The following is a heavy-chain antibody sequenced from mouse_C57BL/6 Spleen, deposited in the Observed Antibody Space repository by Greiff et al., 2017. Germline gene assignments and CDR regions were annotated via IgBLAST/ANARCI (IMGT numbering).Heavy chain of an antibody. CDR2: ISSGSSTI. D-gene: IGHD4-1*01. CDR3: ARGGTWEDYAMGY. CDR1: GFTFSDYG. V-gene: IGHV5-17*01. Sequence: EVMLVESGGGLVKPGGSLKLSCAASGFTFSDYGMHWVRQAPEKGLEWVAYISSGSSTIYYADTVKGRFTISRDTAKNTLFLQMTSLRSEDTAMYYCARGGTWEDYAMGYWGQGTSVTGSS. J-gene: IGHJ4*01.